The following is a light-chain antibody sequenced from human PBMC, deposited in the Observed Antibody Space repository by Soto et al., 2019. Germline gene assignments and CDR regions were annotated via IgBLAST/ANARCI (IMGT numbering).Light chain of an antibody. J-gene: IGLJ1*01. CDR1: TGDVGGYDY. Sequence: QSALTQPSSVSGSPVRSITISCTGTTGDVGGYDYVSWYQQYPYKAPKLIIYEVTNRPSGISNRFSGSKSGNTAFLTIYGLQAEDEADYYCSSHTSGNTRVFGTGTKVTVL. CDR2: EVT. V-gene: IGLV2-14*01. CDR3: SSHTSGNTRV.